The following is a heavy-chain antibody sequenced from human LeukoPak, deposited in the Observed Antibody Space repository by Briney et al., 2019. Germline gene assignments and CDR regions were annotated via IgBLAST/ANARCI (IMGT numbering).Heavy chain of an antibody. V-gene: IGHV4-34*01. CDR3: ARGVYYYDGGPSS. D-gene: IGHD3-22*01. J-gene: IGHJ5*02. Sequence: SETLSLTCTVYGGSLSGSHWSWIRQPPGKGLEWIGEINHGGVTNYNPSLKRRVTISIDTSINQFSLKLTSVTAADTAVYYCARGVYYYDGGPSSWGQGTLVTVSS. CDR1: GGSLSGSH. CDR2: INHGGVT.